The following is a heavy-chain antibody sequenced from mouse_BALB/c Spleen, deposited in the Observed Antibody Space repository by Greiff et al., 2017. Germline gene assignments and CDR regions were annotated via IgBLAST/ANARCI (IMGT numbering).Heavy chain of an antibody. CDR3: AREGYDGNY. CDR1: GFTFSSFG. Sequence: DVMLVESGGGLVQPGGSRKLSCAASGFTFSSFGMHWVRQAPEKGLEWVAYISSGSSTIYYADTVKGRFTISRDNPKNTLFLQMTSLRSEDTAMYYCAREGYDGNYWGQGTTLTVSS. J-gene: IGHJ2*01. V-gene: IGHV5-17*02. D-gene: IGHD2-14*01. CDR2: ISSGSSTI.